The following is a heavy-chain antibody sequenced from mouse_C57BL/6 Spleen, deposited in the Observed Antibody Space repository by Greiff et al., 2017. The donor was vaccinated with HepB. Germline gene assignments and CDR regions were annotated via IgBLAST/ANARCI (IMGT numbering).Heavy chain of an antibody. J-gene: IGHJ3*01. Sequence: EVKVVESGGGLVKPGGSLKLSCAASGFTFSDYGMHWVRQAPEKGLEWVAYISSGSSTIYYADTVKGRFTISRDNAKNTLFLQMTSLRSEDTAMYYCARALYSQGFAYWGQGTLVTVSA. CDR2: ISSGSSTI. V-gene: IGHV5-17*01. D-gene: IGHD2-12*01. CDR3: ARALYSQGFAY. CDR1: GFTFSDYG.